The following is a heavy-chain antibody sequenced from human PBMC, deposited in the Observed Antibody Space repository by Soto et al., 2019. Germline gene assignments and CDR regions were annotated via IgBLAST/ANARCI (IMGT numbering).Heavy chain of an antibody. J-gene: IGHJ4*02. CDR1: GGSFSGYY. Sequence: PSETLSLTCAVYGGSFSGYYWSWIRQPPGKGLEWIGEINHSGSTNYNPSLKSRVTISVDTSKNQFSLKLRSVTAADTAVYYCAREPRRGYNYGYPLSLFDYWGQGTPVTVSS. CDR3: AREPRRGYNYGYPLSLFDY. CDR2: INHSGST. V-gene: IGHV4-34*01. D-gene: IGHD5-18*01.